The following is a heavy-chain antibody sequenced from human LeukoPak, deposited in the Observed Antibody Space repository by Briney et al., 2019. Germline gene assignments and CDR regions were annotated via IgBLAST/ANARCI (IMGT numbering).Heavy chain of an antibody. J-gene: IGHJ6*02. D-gene: IGHD4-17*01. V-gene: IGHV1-24*01. CDR3: ATDRSTVTIKNYYGMDV. CDR1: GYTLTELS. CDR2: FDPEDGET. Sequence: ASVKVSCKVSGYTLTELSMHWVRQAPGKGLEWMGGFDPEDGETIYAQKFQGRVTVTEDTSTDTAYMELSSLRSEDTAVYYCATDRSTVTIKNYYGMDVWGQGTTVTVSS.